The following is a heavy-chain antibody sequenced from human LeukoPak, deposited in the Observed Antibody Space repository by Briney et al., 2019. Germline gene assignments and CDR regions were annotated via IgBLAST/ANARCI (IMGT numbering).Heavy chain of an antibody. Sequence: SETLSLTCAVYGGSFSGYYWSWIHQPPGKGLEWIGEINHSGSTNYNPSLKSRVTISVDTSKNQFSLKLSSVTAADTAVYYCARDAYNWNYENYFDYWGQGTLVTVSS. CDR1: GGSFSGYY. V-gene: IGHV4-34*01. D-gene: IGHD1-7*01. J-gene: IGHJ4*02. CDR3: ARDAYNWNYENYFDY. CDR2: INHSGST.